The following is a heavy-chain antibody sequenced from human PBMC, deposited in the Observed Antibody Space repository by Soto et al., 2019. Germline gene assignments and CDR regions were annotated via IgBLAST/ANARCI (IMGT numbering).Heavy chain of an antibody. CDR2: VYYSGST. D-gene: IGHD1-1*01. CDR3: ARDTTPSL. CDR1: GASISSYY. J-gene: IGHJ4*02. Sequence: QVQLQESGPGLVKPSETLSLTCTVSGASISSYYWSWIRQPPGKGLEWIGYVYYSGSTNYNPSLKSRVTISVDTSKNQFSLKLSSVTAADTAMYYCARDTTPSLWGQETLVTVSS. V-gene: IGHV4-59*01.